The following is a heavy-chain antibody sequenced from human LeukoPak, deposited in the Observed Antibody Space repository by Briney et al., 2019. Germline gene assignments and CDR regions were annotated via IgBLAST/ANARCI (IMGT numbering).Heavy chain of an antibody. D-gene: IGHD2-2*01. Sequence: PEGSLRLSCAASGFTFSGYATTWVRQAPGKGLEWVSGISGSGGSTYHADSVKGRFTISRDNSKNTVYLQMNSLRAEDAAVYYCAKDRVLIPASIDYWGQGTLVTVSS. CDR1: GFTFSGYA. CDR3: AKDRVLIPASIDY. CDR2: ISGSGGST. J-gene: IGHJ4*02. V-gene: IGHV3-23*01.